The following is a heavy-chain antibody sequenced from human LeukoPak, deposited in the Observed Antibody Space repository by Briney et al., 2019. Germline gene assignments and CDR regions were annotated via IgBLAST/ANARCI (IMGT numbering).Heavy chain of an antibody. CDR1: GGSIRNYY. Sequence: SETLSLTCSVSGGSIRNYYWIWIRQPAGKGLEWIGRIDSSGNTNYNPSLKSRVTMSVDTSKNQVSLKLTSVTAADTAVYYCARQKGYRILHYYYYMDVWGKGTTVTVSS. CDR3: ARQKGYRILHYYYYMDV. CDR2: IDSSGNT. V-gene: IGHV4-4*07. D-gene: IGHD6-13*01. J-gene: IGHJ6*03.